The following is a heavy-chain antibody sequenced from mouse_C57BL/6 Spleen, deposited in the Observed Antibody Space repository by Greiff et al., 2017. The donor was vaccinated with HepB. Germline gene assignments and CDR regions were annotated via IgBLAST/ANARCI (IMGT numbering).Heavy chain of an antibody. J-gene: IGHJ1*03. CDR3: ARPHYYGSSYHWYFDV. CDR1: GFSLSTFGMG. D-gene: IGHD1-1*01. Sequence: QVTLKVSGPGILQPSQTLSLTCSFSGFSLSTFGMGVGWIRQPSGKGLEWLAHIWWDDDKYYNPALKSRLTISKDTSKNQVFLKIANVYTADTATYYCARPHYYGSSYHWYFDVWGTGTTVTVSS. V-gene: IGHV8-8*01. CDR2: IWWDDDK.